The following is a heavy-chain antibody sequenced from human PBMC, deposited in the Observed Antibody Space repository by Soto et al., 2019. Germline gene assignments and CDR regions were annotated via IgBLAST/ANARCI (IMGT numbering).Heavy chain of an antibody. V-gene: IGHV3-21*01. CDR1: GFTSSSYS. Sequence: EVQLVESGGGLVKPGGSLRLSCAASGFTSSSYSMDWVRQAPGKGLEWVSSISSSSTYIHYADSVKGRFTISRDNAKNSQYLQMNSLGAEDTAVYYCASQASGYYYYGMDVWGQGTTVTVSS. CDR3: ASQASGYYYYGMDV. CDR2: ISSSSTYI. J-gene: IGHJ6*02.